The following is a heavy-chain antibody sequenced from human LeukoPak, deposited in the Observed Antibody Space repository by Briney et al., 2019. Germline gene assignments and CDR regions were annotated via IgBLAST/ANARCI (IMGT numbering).Heavy chain of an antibody. CDR2: INPNNGGT. CDR3: AREAGYCSGGSCQGYFDY. Sequence: ASVKVSCKASGYTFTGYYMHWVRPAPGQGLEWMGWINPNNGGTNYAQKFQGRVTMTRYTSISTAYMELSRLRSDDTAVYYCAREAGYCSGGSCQGYFDYWGQGTLVTVSS. CDR1: GYTFTGYY. V-gene: IGHV1-2*02. D-gene: IGHD2-15*01. J-gene: IGHJ4*02.